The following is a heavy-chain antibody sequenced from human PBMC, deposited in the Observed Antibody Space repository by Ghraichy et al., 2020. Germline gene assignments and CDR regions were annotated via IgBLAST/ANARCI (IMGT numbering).Heavy chain of an antibody. D-gene: IGHD2-21*02. V-gene: IGHV1-18*01. CDR2: ISPYNGNT. CDR1: GYSFVTHV. CDR3: ARTASRFASGYWFDP. J-gene: IGHJ5*02. Sequence: ASVKVSCKASGYSFVTHVINWVRQAPGQGLELMGWISPYNGNTNYAQNLQGRVTMTADTSTDTVYMELNSLTSDDTGVYYCARTASRFASGYWFDPWGQGTLVTVSS.